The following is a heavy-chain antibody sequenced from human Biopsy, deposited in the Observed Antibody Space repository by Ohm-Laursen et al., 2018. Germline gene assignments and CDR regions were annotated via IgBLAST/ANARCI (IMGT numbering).Heavy chain of an antibody. J-gene: IGHJ3*01. V-gene: IGHV4-59*01. Sequence: SQTLSLTCTVSGDPISSDYWSWIRQSPGKGLEWIGYISNRGSTNYNPSLRGRVTISVDTSKNQFSLKLSSVTAADTAVFFCARLYRLDDYWNNDPPDAFDVWGQGTMVTVSS. D-gene: IGHD3-3*01. CDR3: ARLYRLDDYWNNDPPDAFDV. CDR1: GDPISSDY. CDR2: ISNRGST.